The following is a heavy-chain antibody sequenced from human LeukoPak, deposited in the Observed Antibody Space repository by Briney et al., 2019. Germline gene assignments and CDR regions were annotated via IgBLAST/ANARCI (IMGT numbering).Heavy chain of an antibody. J-gene: IGHJ4*02. CDR2: IRSKAYGGTT. CDR1: GFTFGDYA. V-gene: IGHV3-49*03. Sequence: GGSLRLSCTASGFTFGDYAMSWFRQAPGKGLEWVGFIRSKAYGGTTEYAASVKGRFTISRDDSKSIAYLQMNSLKTEDTAVYYCTTDRRRYCSSTSCYDAGDYWGQGTLVTVSS. CDR3: TTDRRRYCSSTSCYDAGDY. D-gene: IGHD2-2*01.